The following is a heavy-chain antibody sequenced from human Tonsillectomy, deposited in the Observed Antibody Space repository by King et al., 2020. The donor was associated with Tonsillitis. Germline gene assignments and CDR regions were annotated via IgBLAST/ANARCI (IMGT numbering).Heavy chain of an antibody. CDR2: ISSDGIST. J-gene: IGHJ4*02. CDR3: VKASVPSTSSCGDN. CDR1: GFTFSSYA. Sequence: VQLVESGGGLVQPGGSLRLSCSASGFTFSSYAMYWVRQAPGKGLQYVSAISSDGISTYYADSVKGRFTISRDNSKNTLFLQMSSLRVDDTAAYYCVKASVPSTSSCGDNWGQGTLVTVSS. V-gene: IGHV3-64D*06. D-gene: IGHD6-6*01.